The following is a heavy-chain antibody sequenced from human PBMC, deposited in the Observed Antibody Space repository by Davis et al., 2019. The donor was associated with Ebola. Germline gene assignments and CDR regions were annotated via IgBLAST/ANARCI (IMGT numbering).Heavy chain of an antibody. CDR3: ARGGHCSGGSCYDYYYYGMDV. J-gene: IGHJ6*02. V-gene: IGHV4-34*01. CDR2: INHSGST. D-gene: IGHD2-15*01. CDR1: GGSFSGYY. Sequence: PSETLSLTCAVYGGSFSGYYWSWIRQPPGKGLEWIGEINHSGSTNYNPSLKSRVTISVDTSKNQFSLKLSSVTAADTAVYYCARGGHCSGGSCYDYYYYGMDVWGQGTTVTVSS.